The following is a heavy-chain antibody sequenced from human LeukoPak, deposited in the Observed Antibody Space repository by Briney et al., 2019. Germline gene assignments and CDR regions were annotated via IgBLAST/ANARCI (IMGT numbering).Heavy chain of an antibody. J-gene: IGHJ4*02. V-gene: IGHV3-48*02. CDR3: ARDGVLLWFGELDY. Sequence: GGSLRLSCTASGFTFSSYSMNWGRQAPGQGLEWVSYISSSSSTIYYADSVKCRFTISRDHAKNSLYLQMNSLRDEDTAMYYCARDGVLLWFGELDYWGQGTLVTVSP. D-gene: IGHD3-10*01. CDR1: GFTFSSYS. CDR2: ISSSSSTI.